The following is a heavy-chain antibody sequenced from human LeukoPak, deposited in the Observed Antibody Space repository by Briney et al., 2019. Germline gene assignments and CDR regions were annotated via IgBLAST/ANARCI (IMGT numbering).Heavy chain of an antibody. Sequence: SETLSLTCTVSGGSISSSIYFWGWIRQPPGKGLEWIVSIYYSGTTYYNPSLRSRVTISVDTSKNQFSLKLSSVTAADTAVYYCARRRGSYSSDYWGQGTLVTVSS. D-gene: IGHD1-26*01. CDR3: ARRRGSYSSDY. J-gene: IGHJ4*02. CDR2: IYYSGTT. V-gene: IGHV4-39*01. CDR1: GGSISSSIYF.